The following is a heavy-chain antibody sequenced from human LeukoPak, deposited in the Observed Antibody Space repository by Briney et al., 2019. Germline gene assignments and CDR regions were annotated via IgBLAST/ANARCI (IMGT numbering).Heavy chain of an antibody. CDR2: IYYSGST. V-gene: IGHV4-31*03. CDR1: GGSISSSSYY. CDR3: ARGLIKGIAVAGTG. D-gene: IGHD6-19*01. J-gene: IGHJ4*02. Sequence: TSETLSLTCTVSGGSISSSSYYWSWIRQHPGKGLEWIGYIYYSGSTYYNPSLKSRVTISVDTSKNQFSLKLRSVTAADTAVYYCARGLIKGIAVAGTGWGQGTLVTVSS.